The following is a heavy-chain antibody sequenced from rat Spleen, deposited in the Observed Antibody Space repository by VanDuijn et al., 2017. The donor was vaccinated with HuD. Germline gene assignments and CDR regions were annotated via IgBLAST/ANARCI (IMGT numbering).Heavy chain of an antibody. V-gene: IGHV2-43*01. Sequence: QVQLKESGPGLVQPSQTLSLTCTVSGFSLTSYHISWVRPPPGKGLEWLGVIWIDGNTGYTSFLKSRLSISRDTSRSQVFLKMNSLQTEDTATYYCARGMYTTDLLTMDAWGQGASVTVSS. CDR1: GFSLTSYH. CDR2: IWIDGNT. CDR3: ARGMYTTDLLTMDA. D-gene: IGHD1-6*01. J-gene: IGHJ4*01.